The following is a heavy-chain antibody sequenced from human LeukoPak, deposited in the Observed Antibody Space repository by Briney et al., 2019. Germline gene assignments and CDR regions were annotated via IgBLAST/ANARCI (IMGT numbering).Heavy chain of an antibody. Sequence: PSETLSLTCAVYGGSFSGYYWSWIRQPPGKGLEWIGEINHSGSTNYNPSFKSRVTIHVDMSENQFSLRLNSVTAADTAVYYCARGYSTGTPFFDYWGQGILVTVSS. D-gene: IGHD2-8*02. CDR3: ARGYSTGTPFFDY. CDR2: INHSGST. J-gene: IGHJ4*02. CDR1: GGSFSGYY. V-gene: IGHV4-34*01.